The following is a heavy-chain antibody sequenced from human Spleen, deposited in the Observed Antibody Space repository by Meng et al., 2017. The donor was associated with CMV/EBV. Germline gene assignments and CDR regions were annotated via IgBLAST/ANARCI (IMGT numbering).Heavy chain of an antibody. Sequence: SGGSISSSYWTWIRQPPGKGLEWIGYIYYIRSPNYNPSLKSRVTISLDTSKKQISLKLSSVTAADTAVYYCARVGGSYYLYKWFDPWGQGTLVTVSS. CDR1: GGSISSSY. V-gene: IGHV4-59*01. D-gene: IGHD1-26*01. CDR3: ARVGGSYYLYKWFDP. J-gene: IGHJ5*02. CDR2: IYYIRSP.